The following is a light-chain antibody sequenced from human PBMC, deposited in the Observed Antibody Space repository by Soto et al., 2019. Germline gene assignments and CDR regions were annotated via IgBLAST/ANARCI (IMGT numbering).Light chain of an antibody. Sequence: EIVLTQSPATLSLSPGERATLSCRASQSVSSYLAWYQQKPGQAPRLLIYDASNRATVIPARFSGSGSGTDFTLPISSLEPEDFAVYYCQQRSNWPLYTFGQGTKLEIK. J-gene: IGKJ2*01. CDR3: QQRSNWPLYT. V-gene: IGKV3-11*01. CDR2: DAS. CDR1: QSVSSY.